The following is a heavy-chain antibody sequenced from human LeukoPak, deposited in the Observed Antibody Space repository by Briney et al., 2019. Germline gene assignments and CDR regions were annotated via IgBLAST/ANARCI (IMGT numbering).Heavy chain of an antibody. J-gene: IGHJ4*02. D-gene: IGHD3-22*01. CDR3: ARDGPYYYDSTPSD. Sequence: SETLSLTCTVSGGSISSGGYYWSWIRQHPGKGLEWIGYIYYSGSTNYNPSLKSRVTMSVDTSKNQFSLKLSSVTAADTAVYYCARDGPYYYDSTPSDWGQGTLVTVSS. CDR2: IYYSGST. CDR1: GGSISSGGYY. V-gene: IGHV4-61*08.